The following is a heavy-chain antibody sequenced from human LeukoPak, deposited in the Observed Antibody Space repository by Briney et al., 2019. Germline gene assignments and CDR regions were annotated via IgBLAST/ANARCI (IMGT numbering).Heavy chain of an antibody. CDR3: ARWLKLKRNFDC. CDR1: GFTFGDYW. Sequence: GGSLSLSCVVSGFTFGDYWMSWVRQAAGEGLEWVANTKQDANEKDYVDALKGRFTISRDNAKHRLYMQMNSVRDEDTAVYYCARWLKLKRNFDCWGQGTLVTVSS. V-gene: IGHV3-7*01. J-gene: IGHJ4*02. CDR2: TKQDANEK. D-gene: IGHD5-24*01.